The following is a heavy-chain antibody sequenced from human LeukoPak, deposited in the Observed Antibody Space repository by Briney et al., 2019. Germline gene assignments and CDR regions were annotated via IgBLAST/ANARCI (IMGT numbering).Heavy chain of an antibody. CDR1: GFTFSSYA. D-gene: IGHD3-22*01. CDR2: ISYDGNNK. Sequence: GGSLRLSCAASGFTFSSYAMHWVRQAPGKGLEGGAVISYDGNNKYYVDSVKSRFTISRDNSKNTLCLQMNSLRAEDTAVYYCARDGGGYDSSGPRFDYWGQGTLVTVSS. V-gene: IGHV3-30-3*01. J-gene: IGHJ4*02. CDR3: ARDGGGYDSSGPRFDY.